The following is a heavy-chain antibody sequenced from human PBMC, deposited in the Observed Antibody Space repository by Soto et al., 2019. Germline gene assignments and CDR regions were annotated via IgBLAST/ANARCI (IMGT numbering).Heavy chain of an antibody. CDR1: GFTFSSYA. J-gene: IGHJ4*02. V-gene: IGHV3-23*01. CDR3: AKVRAYYYDSSGFLDY. CDR2: ISGSGGST. D-gene: IGHD3-22*01. Sequence: EVQLLESGGGLVQPGGSLRLSCAASGFTFSSYAMSWVRQAPGKGLEWVSAISGSGGSTYYADSVKGRFTISRDNSKNTLYLQMNSLRAEDTAVYYCAKVRAYYYDSSGFLDYWGQGTLVTVSS.